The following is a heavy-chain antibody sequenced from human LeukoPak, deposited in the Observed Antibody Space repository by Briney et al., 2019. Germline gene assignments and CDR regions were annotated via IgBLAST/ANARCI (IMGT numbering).Heavy chain of an antibody. CDR3: ARDQSPGYFDWLSLNWFDS. Sequence: VASVKVSCKASGYTFTGYYMHWVRQAPGQGLEWMGWINPNSGGTNYAQKFQGRVTVTRDTSISTAYMELSRLRSDDTAVYYCARDQSPGYFDWLSLNWFDSWGQGTQVTVSS. CDR2: INPNSGGT. CDR1: GYTFTGYY. V-gene: IGHV1-2*02. J-gene: IGHJ5*01. D-gene: IGHD3-9*01.